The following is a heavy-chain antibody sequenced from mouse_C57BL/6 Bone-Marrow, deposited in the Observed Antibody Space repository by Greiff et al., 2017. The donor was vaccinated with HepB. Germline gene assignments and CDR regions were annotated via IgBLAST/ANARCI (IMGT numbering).Heavy chain of an antibody. CDR3: ERNYGSRGWFAY. V-gene: IGHV3-6*01. Sequence: DVQLQESGPGLVKPSQSLSLTCSVTGYSITSGYYWNWIRQFPGNRLEWMGYIRYDGSNNYNPYLKNRISITRDTSKNQFFLKLNSVTTEDSATYCCERNYGSRGWFAYWGQGTLVTVAA. J-gene: IGHJ3*01. CDR2: IRYDGSN. CDR1: GYSITSGYY. D-gene: IGHD1-1*01.